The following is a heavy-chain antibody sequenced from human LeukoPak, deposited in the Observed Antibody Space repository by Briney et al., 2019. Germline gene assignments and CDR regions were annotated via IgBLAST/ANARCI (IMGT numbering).Heavy chain of an antibody. V-gene: IGHV4-34*01. D-gene: IGHD2-21*02. CDR2: INHSGYT. J-gene: IGHJ4*02. Sequence: SETLSLTCAVSGVSFDDYHWSWVRQTPGKGLEWIGEINHSGYTNDSPSPKSRVTLSIDTSRKQFSLNLRSVTVADTGIYYCTRMTAGHDYWGQGTLVTVSS. CDR3: TRMTAGHDY. CDR1: GVSFDDYH.